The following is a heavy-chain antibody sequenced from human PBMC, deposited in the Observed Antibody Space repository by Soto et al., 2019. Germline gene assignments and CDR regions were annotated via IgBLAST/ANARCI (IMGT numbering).Heavy chain of an antibody. Sequence: GGSLRLSCAASGFTFSSYSMNWVRQAPGKGLEWVSSISSSSSYIYYADSVKGRFTISRDNAKNSLYLQMNSLRAEDTAVYYCARGTSSSSSPRGAFDIWGQGTMVTVSS. V-gene: IGHV3-21*01. CDR3: ARGTSSSSSPRGAFDI. J-gene: IGHJ3*02. CDR2: ISSSSSYI. CDR1: GFTFSSYS. D-gene: IGHD6-6*01.